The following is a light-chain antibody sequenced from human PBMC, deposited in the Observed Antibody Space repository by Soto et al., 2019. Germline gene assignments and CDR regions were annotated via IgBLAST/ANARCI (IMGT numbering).Light chain of an antibody. V-gene: IGKV1-33*01. CDR3: QQFANVPYT. CDR2: DAS. CDR1: QDMSNY. J-gene: IGKJ2*01. Sequence: DIQMTQSPSSLSASVGDRVTITCQASQDMSNYLNWYQQKPGEAPKLLIYDASNLETGVPSRFSGSGSGTDFTFTVTTLQPEDFATYYCQQFANVPYTFGQGTKLDIK.